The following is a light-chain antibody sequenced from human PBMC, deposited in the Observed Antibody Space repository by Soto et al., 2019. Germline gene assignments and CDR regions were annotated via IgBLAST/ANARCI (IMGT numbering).Light chain of an antibody. CDR1: GSDVGNYKY. J-gene: IGLJ1*01. CDR2: EVS. V-gene: IGLV2-14*01. CDR3: FSYTSSGTYV. Sequence: QSVLTQPASVSGSPGQSSTISFTGTGSDVGNYKYVSWYQQHPGKAPKLMIYEVSNRPSGVSNRFSGSKSGNTASLTISGLRAEDETDYYCFSYTSSGTYVFGTGTKVTVL.